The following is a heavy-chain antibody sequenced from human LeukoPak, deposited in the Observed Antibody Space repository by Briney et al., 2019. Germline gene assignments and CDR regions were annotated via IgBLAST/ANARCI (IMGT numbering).Heavy chain of an antibody. V-gene: IGHV3-33*01. CDR1: GFTFSSYG. CDR3: ARDPKGGNFDY. J-gene: IGHJ4*02. Sequence: PGGSLRLSCAASGFTFSSYGMHWVRQAPGKGLEWVAVIWYDGSNKYYADSVKGRFTISRDNSKNTLYLQMNSLRAEETAVYYCARDPKGGNFDYWGQGTLVTVSS. CDR2: IWYDGSNK. D-gene: IGHD3-16*01.